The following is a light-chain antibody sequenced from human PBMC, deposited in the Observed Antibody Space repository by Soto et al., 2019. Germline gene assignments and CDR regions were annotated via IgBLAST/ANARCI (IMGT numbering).Light chain of an antibody. Sequence: EMVMTQSPATLSVSPGERVTLSCRASENVHRNLAWYQQKPGQGPSLLIYYASTRATGVPDRFTGSGSGTEFTLTISSLQSEDFGVYHCQHYSNWPPTFGPWTKVEIK. CDR3: QHYSNWPPT. J-gene: IGKJ3*01. CDR1: ENVHRN. V-gene: IGKV3-15*01. CDR2: YAS.